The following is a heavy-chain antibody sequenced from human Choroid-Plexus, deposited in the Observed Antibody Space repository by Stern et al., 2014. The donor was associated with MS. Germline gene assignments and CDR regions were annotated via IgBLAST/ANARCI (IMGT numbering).Heavy chain of an antibody. CDR3: AKDRQYLTYFFDH. J-gene: IGHJ5*02. V-gene: IGHV3-30*18. Sequence: VQLVESGGGVVKPGRPLRLSCAASGFTFGSYAMHWVRQAPGQGLEWLGGVSYDGSNKYYADSVKGRFTISRDNSQNTLYMQMSSLRPEDTAVYYCAKDRQYLTYFFDHWGQGSLVTVSS. CDR1: GFTFGSYA. D-gene: IGHD2/OR15-2a*01. CDR2: VSYDGSNK.